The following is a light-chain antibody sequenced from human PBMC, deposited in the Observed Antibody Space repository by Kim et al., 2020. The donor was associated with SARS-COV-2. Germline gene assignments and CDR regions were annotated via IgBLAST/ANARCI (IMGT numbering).Light chain of an antibody. CDR2: GKN. CDR1: SLRSYY. J-gene: IGLJ2*01. CDR3: NSRDSSGNHLVV. Sequence: SSELTQDPAVSVALGQTVRITCQGDSLRSYYASWYQQKPGQAPVLVIYGKNNRPSGIPDRFSGSSSGNTASLTITGAQAEDEADYYCNSRDSSGNHLVVFDGGTQLTVL. V-gene: IGLV3-19*01.